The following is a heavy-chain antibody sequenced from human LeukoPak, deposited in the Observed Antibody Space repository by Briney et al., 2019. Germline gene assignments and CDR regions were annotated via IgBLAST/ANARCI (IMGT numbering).Heavy chain of an antibody. V-gene: IGHV1-69*05. Sequence: SVKVSCKASGGTFSSYAISWVRQAPGQGLEWMGGIIPIFGTANYAQKFQGRVTITTDESTSTAYMELRSLRSDDTAVYYCARDRSSSAYYYYYYMDVWGKGTTVTVSS. CDR1: GGTFSSYA. CDR2: IIPIFGTA. CDR3: ARDRSSSAYYYYYYMDV. D-gene: IGHD6-6*01. J-gene: IGHJ6*03.